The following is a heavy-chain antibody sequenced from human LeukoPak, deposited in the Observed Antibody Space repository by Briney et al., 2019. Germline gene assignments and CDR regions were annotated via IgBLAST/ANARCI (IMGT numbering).Heavy chain of an antibody. CDR3: AKISSGWGGDI. D-gene: IGHD6-19*01. CDR2: IYSGGST. Sequence: GGSLRLSCAASGFTVSSNYMSWVRQAPGKGLEWVSVIYSGGSTYYADSVKGRITISRDNSKNTLYLQMNSLRAEDTAVYYCAKISSGWGGDIWGQGTMVTVSS. CDR1: GFTVSSNY. J-gene: IGHJ3*02. V-gene: IGHV3-66*01.